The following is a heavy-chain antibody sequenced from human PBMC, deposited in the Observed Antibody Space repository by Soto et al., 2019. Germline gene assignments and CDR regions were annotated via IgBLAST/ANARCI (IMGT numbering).Heavy chain of an antibody. V-gene: IGHV4-31*03. CDR3: AREDGYYYYGMDV. D-gene: IGHD4-17*01. Sequence: SETLSLTCTVSGGSVSSGGYYWSWIRQHPGKGLQWIGYIYYSGSTYYNPSLKSRVTISVDTSKNQFSLKLSSVTAADTAVYYCAREDGYYYYGMDVWGQGTTAPVSS. CDR1: GGSVSSGGYY. J-gene: IGHJ6*02. CDR2: IYYSGST.